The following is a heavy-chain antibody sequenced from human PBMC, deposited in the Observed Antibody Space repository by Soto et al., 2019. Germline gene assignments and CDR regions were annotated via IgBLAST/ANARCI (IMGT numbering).Heavy chain of an antibody. Sequence: KPSETLSLTCAVYGGSFSGYYWSWIRQPPGKRLEWIGEIGHSGGTVYNPSLESRVTISEDSSDNLFSLTLTSVTAADTAVDYWARHGGYYFDYWGQGAPVTVSS. CDR3: ARHGGYYFDY. CDR2: IGHSGGT. CDR1: GGSFSGYY. V-gene: IGHV4-34*01. J-gene: IGHJ4*02. D-gene: IGHD3-16*01.